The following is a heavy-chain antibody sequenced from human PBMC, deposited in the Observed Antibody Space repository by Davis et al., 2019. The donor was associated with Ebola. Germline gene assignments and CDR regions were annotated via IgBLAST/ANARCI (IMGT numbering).Heavy chain of an antibody. CDR2: INHSGST. D-gene: IGHD3-3*01. CDR3: ARGLRYYDFWSGYSMDGYYYGMDV. CDR1: GGSFSGYY. V-gene: IGHV4-34*01. Sequence: PSETLSLTCAVYGGSFSGYYWSWIRQPPGKGLEWIGEINHSGSTNYNPSLKSRVTISVDTSKNQFSLKLSSVTAADTAVYYCARGLRYYDFWSGYSMDGYYYGMDVWGQGTTVTVSS. J-gene: IGHJ6*02.